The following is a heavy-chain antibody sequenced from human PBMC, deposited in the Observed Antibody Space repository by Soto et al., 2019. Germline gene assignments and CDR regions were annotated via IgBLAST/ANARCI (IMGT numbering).Heavy chain of an antibody. V-gene: IGHV1-69*01. CDR3: ARGGDNDGYYFSDGMRG. CDR1: GGIFTNNA. D-gene: IGHD3-16*01. J-gene: IGHJ6*02. Sequence: QVQGVQSGAEVKKPGSSGKVSCKVSGGIFTNNAISWVRQAPGQGLEWWGGVLPLFDTAYYAQIFRGRLRMSEDGATTPAYTDPSGRASADTDVYFSARGGDNDGYYFSDGMRGWGQGTTGAVS. CDR2: VLPLFDTA.